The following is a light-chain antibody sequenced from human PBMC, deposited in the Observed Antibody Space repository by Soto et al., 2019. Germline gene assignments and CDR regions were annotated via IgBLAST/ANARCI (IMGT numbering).Light chain of an antibody. V-gene: IGKV3-15*01. Sequence: EIVMTQSPATLSVSPGERATLSCRASQSVSRNLAWYQQKPGQAPRLLIYGASTRATGIPARFSGSGSGTEFTLTISNLQSEDFAVYYCQQYNNWPPTFGQGDKVEIK. J-gene: IGKJ1*01. CDR2: GAS. CDR1: QSVSRN. CDR3: QQYNNWPPT.